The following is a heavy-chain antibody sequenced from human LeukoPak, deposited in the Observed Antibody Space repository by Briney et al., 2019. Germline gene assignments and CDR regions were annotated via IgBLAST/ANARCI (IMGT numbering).Heavy chain of an antibody. Sequence: GGSLRLSCAASGFTFNNYWMTWFRQAPGKGLEWVANIKQDGTEIFYVDSVRGRFIISRDNAENSLYLQMYSLRVEDTAVYYCARTPDGADYWGQGTLVTVSS. CDR1: GFTFNNYW. J-gene: IGHJ4*02. CDR2: IKQDGTEI. V-gene: IGHV3-7*01. D-gene: IGHD3-10*01. CDR3: ARTPDGADY.